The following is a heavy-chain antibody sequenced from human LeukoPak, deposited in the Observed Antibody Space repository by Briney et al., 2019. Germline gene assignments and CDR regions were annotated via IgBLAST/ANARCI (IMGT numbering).Heavy chain of an antibody. CDR1: GFTFSSYA. CDR2: ISYDGSNK. J-gene: IGHJ6*02. Sequence: GRSLRLSCAASGFTFSSYAMHWVRQAPGKGLEWVAVISYDGSNKYYADSVKGRFTISRDNSKNTLYLQMNSLRAEDTAVYYCARELCSSTSCYGRYYGMDVWGQGTMVTVSS. D-gene: IGHD2-2*01. V-gene: IGHV3-30-3*01. CDR3: ARELCSSTSCYGRYYGMDV.